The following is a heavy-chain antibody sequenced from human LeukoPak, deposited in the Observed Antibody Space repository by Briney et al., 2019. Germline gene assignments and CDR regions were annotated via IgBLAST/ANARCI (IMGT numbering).Heavy chain of an antibody. CDR1: GFTFNYYW. CDR3: ARDWESSGWYYFDY. CDR2: IKEDGSEN. Sequence: GGSLRLSCVASGFTFNYYWMSWVRQAPGKGLEWVANIKEDGSENYSVDSVKGRFTISRDNAKNSLYLQMNSLRAEDTAVYYCARDWESSGWYYFDYWGQGTLVTVSS. V-gene: IGHV3-7*01. D-gene: IGHD6-19*01. J-gene: IGHJ4*02.